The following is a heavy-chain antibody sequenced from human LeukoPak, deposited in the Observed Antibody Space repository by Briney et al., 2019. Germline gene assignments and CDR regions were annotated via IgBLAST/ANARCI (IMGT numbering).Heavy chain of an antibody. CDR3: AKDMSYGGYSGCDY. J-gene: IGHJ4*02. D-gene: IGHD5-12*01. V-gene: IGHV3-9*03. Sequence: PGRSLRLSCAASGFTFDDYAMHWVRQAPGKGLEWVSGISWNSNSIAYADSVKGRFTISRDNAKNSLYLHMNSLRAEDMALYYCAKDMSYGGYSGCDYWGQGTLVTVSS. CDR2: ISWNSNSI. CDR1: GFTFDDYA.